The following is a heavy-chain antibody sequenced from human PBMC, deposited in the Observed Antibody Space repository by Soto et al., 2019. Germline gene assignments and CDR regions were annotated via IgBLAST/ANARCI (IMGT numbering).Heavy chain of an antibody. CDR3: ARGLRYFDWLLKFDP. D-gene: IGHD3-9*01. CDR1: GYTFTSYA. V-gene: IGHV1-3*01. Sequence: ASVKVSCKASGYTFTSYAMHWVRQAPGQRFEWMGWINAGNVNTKYSQKFQGRVTITRDTSASTAYMELSSLRSEDTAVYYCARGLRYFDWLLKFDPWGQGTLVTVSS. CDR2: INAGNVNT. J-gene: IGHJ5*02.